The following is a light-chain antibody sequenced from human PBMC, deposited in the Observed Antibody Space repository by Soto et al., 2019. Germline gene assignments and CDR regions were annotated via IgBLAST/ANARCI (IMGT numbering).Light chain of an antibody. CDR2: GAS. CDR3: QQYNNWPIT. V-gene: IGKV3-15*01. Sequence: EILMTQSPATLSVSAGDSATLPCRASQSVSSNLAWHQQKPGQAPRLLIYGASTRATGIPARVGGRGDRKEFNLNISSLQSEDFAVYLCQQYNNWPITFGQGTRVEIK. CDR1: QSVSSN. J-gene: IGKJ5*01.